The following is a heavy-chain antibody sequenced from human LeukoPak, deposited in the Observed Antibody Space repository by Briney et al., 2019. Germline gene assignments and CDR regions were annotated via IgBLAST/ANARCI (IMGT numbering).Heavy chain of an antibody. J-gene: IGHJ5*02. D-gene: IGHD3-10*01. CDR3: ARDRGTDGSDQLDP. CDR1: GGSISSYC. Sequence: SETLSLTCTVSGGSISSYCWIWVRQPAEKGLEWIGRICSSGSTIYNPSLKSRVAMSSDMSINQFSLRLSSVTAADTAVYYCARDRGTDGSDQLDPWGQGTLVTVSS. CDR2: ICSSGST. V-gene: IGHV4-4*07.